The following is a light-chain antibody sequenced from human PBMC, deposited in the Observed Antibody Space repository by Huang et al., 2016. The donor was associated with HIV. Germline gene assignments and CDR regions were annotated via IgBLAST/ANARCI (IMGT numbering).Light chain of an antibody. CDR2: SAS. Sequence: IVLTQSPGTLSLSPGERATLSCRASQSVSSNYLAWYQQKPGQAPRPLINSASSRATGIPDRFSGSGSGTDFTLTISRLEPEDFAVYYCQEYDNSPPLTFGGGTKVEIK. CDR1: QSVSSNY. V-gene: IGKV3-20*01. J-gene: IGKJ4*01. CDR3: QEYDNSPPLT.